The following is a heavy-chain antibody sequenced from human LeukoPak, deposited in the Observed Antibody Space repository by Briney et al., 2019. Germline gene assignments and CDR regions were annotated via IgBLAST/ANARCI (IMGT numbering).Heavy chain of an antibody. J-gene: IGHJ4*02. Sequence: GASVKVSCKASGYSFIGYHMHWVRQAPGQGLEWMGWTNPNTGGTKYAQKFQGRVTMTRDTSISTAYMELSSLRSDDTAVYFCASVGMATIGFEHWGQGTLVTVSS. CDR3: ASVGMATIGFEH. CDR2: TNPNTGGT. D-gene: IGHD5-24*01. CDR1: GYSFIGYH. V-gene: IGHV1-2*02.